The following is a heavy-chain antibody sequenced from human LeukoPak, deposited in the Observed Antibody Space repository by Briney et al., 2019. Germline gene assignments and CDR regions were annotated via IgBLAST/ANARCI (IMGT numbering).Heavy chain of an antibody. V-gene: IGHV4-4*07. CDR2: IYTSGST. CDR1: GGSISSYY. J-gene: IGHJ5*02. Sequence: PSETLSLTCTVSGGSISSYYWSWIRQPAGKGLEWIGRIYTSGSTNYNPSLKSRVTMSVDTSKNQFSLKLSSVTAADTAVYYCAGEGDDYGDYEHWFDPWGQGTLVTVSS. D-gene: IGHD4-17*01. CDR3: AGEGDDYGDYEHWFDP.